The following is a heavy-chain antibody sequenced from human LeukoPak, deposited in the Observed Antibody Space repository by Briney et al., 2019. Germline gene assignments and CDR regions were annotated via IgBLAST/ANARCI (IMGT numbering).Heavy chain of an antibody. Sequence: GGSLRLSCTASGFAFGSFAMVWVRQAPGKGLEGVAAIGSDGDRVHEDSVKGRFTIPRDNSKSTLYLQMDNLRVEDTAVYFCAKSAGAATIYFDSWGQGALVTVSS. D-gene: IGHD6-25*01. CDR1: GFAFGSFA. CDR2: IGSDGDR. CDR3: AKSAGAATIYFDS. J-gene: IGHJ4*02. V-gene: IGHV3-23*01.